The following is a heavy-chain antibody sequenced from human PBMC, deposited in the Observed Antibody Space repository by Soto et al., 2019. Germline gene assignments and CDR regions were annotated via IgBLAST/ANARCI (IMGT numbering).Heavy chain of an antibody. Sequence: LRLSCAASGFTFSSYAMSWVRQAPGKGLEWVSAISGSGGSTYYADSVKGRFTISRDNSKNTLYLQMNSLRAEDTAVYYCLSYGGNSGTVDYWGQGTLVTVSS. CDR3: LSYGGNSGTVDY. CDR1: GFTFSSYA. CDR2: ISGSGGST. V-gene: IGHV3-23*01. J-gene: IGHJ4*02. D-gene: IGHD2-21*02.